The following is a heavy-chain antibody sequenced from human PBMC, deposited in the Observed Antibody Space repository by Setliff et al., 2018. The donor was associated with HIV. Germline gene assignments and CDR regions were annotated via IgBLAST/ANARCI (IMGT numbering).Heavy chain of an antibody. CDR3: ARDQTGIAAAAFGGGSAWSDEGFDI. Sequence: ASVKVSCKASGYTFTSYYMHWVRQAPGQGLEWMGLIHPSTGNTYYTQKFQGRVTWTRDTSTSTVYMELSSLRSEDTAVYYCARDQTGIAAAAFGGGSAWSDEGFDIWGQGTMVTVSS. V-gene: IGHV1-46*01. CDR2: IHPSTGNT. J-gene: IGHJ3*02. CDR1: GYTFTSYY. D-gene: IGHD6-13*01.